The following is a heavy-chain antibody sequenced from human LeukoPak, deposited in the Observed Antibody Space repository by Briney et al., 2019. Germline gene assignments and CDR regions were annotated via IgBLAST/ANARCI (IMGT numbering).Heavy chain of an antibody. V-gene: IGHV4-30-4*01. CDR1: GGSIGSGYYY. CDR3: ARAGALGSSPIDY. J-gene: IGHJ4*02. D-gene: IGHD2-2*01. CDR2: IYYSGST. Sequence: SETLSLTCTVSGGSIGSGYYYWSWIRQPPGKGLEWIGYIYYSGSTYYNPSLKSRVTISVDTSKNQFSLKLSSVTAADTAVYYCARAGALGSSPIDYWGQGTLVTVSS.